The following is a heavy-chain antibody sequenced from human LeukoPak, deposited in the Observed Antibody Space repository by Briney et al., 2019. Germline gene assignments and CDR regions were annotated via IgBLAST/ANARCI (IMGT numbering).Heavy chain of an antibody. J-gene: IGHJ4*02. CDR1: GGSFSGFY. V-gene: IGHV4-34*01. CDR3: ARGLGEGYPDS. D-gene: IGHD5-24*01. Sequence: SETLSLTCAVHGGSFSGFYWTWVRQPPGKGPEWIGEVNHSRGTNYNPSLKSRVTISEDTSKNQFSLNLTSVTAADTALYYCARGLGEGYPDSWGQGTLVTVSS. CDR2: VNHSRGT.